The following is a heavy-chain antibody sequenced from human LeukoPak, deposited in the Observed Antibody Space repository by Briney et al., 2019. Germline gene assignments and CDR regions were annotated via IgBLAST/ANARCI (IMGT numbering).Heavy chain of an antibody. CDR3: VKETDGVLEY. J-gene: IGHJ4*02. CDR1: GFTFSTYS. Sequence: GGSLRLSCVASGFTFSTYSMSWVRQAPGKGREWVSSIGGSGINTFYIDSVRGRFTISRDNSKNTLSLQLTSLRAEDTAVYYCVKETDGVLEYWGQGTLVTVSS. D-gene: IGHD3-10*01. V-gene: IGHV3-23*05. CDR2: IGGSGINT.